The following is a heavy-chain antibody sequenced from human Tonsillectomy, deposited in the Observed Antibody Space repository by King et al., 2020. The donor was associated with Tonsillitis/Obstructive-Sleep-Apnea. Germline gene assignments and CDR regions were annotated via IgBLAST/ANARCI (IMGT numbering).Heavy chain of an antibody. J-gene: IGHJ4*02. Sequence: VQLVESGGGVVQPGRSLRLSCAASGFTFSSYAMHWVRQAPGKGLEWGAVISYDGSNKYYADSVKGRFTISRDNSKNTLYLQMNSLRAEDTAVYYCARGDGIVVVPSYYFDYWGQGTLVTVSS. CDR3: ARGDGIVVVPSYYFDY. D-gene: IGHD3-22*01. CDR1: GFTFSSYA. CDR2: ISYDGSNK. V-gene: IGHV3-30*04.